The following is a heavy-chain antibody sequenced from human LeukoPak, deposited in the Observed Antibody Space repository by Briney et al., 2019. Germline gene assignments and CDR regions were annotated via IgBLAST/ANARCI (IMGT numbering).Heavy chain of an antibody. CDR2: IKKRTDGGTA. V-gene: IGHV3-15*07. Sequence: EGSLRLSCAASGFTFNDAWMNWVRQAPGKGLEWVGRIKKRTDGGTADYAAPVKGRFTISRDDSKNMLYLQMNSLRTEDTAMYYCTTWFYYIGSHCWGQGTLVTVSS. CDR1: GFTFNDAW. J-gene: IGHJ4*02. D-gene: IGHD3-10*01. CDR3: TTWFYYIGSHC.